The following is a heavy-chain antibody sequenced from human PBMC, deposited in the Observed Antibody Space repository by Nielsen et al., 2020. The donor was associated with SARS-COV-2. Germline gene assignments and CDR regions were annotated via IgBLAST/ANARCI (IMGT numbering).Heavy chain of an antibody. J-gene: IGHJ6*03. D-gene: IGHD6-19*01. CDR3: AKDRRQWTLYYYYMDV. V-gene: IGHV3-53*01. CDR2: IYSGGST. Sequence: GGSLRLSCAASGFTVSSNYMSWVRQAPGKGLEWVSVIYSGGSTYYADSVKGRFTISRDNSKNTLYLQMNSLRAEDTAVYYCAKDRRQWTLYYYYMDVWGKGTTVTVSS. CDR1: GFTVSSNY.